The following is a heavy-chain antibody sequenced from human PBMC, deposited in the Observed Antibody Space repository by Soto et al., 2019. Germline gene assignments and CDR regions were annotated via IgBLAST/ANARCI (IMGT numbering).Heavy chain of an antibody. J-gene: IGHJ6*02. D-gene: IGHD6-13*01. Sequence: RQARGQRLEWIGWIVVGSGNTNYAQKFQERVTITRDMSTSTAYMELSSLRSEDTAVYYCAAGGIPGIAAAGPSLYSYYGMEVWAQGSTVMVS. CDR2: IVVGSGNT. CDR3: AAGGIPGIAAAGPSLYSYYGMEV. V-gene: IGHV1-58*01.